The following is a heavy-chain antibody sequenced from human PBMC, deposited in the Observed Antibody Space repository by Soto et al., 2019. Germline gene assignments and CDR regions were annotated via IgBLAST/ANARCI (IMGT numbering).Heavy chain of an antibody. CDR3: ARADIHGSRCYFGFDP. J-gene: IGHJ5*02. CDR1: GGTFSRHA. V-gene: IGHV1-69*01. D-gene: IGHD6-13*01. CDR2: SIPLFWTT. Sequence: QVPLVQSGAEVKMPGSSVKVSCKTSGGTFSRHAINWVRQAPGQGLEWMGGSIPLFWTTNYAQKFKGRVTISADEYTSTAYMELSSLTSADAAVYYCARADIHGSRCYFGFDPWGQGTLVTVAS.